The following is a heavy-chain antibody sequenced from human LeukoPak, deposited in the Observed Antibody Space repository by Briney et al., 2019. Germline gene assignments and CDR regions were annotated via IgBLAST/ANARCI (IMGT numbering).Heavy chain of an antibody. V-gene: IGHV3-23*01. CDR1: GFTFSSYA. D-gene: IGHD3-22*01. J-gene: IGHJ4*02. Sequence: PGGSLRRSCAASGFTFSSYAMSWVRHAPGKGLESVSAISGSGGSTYYADSVKGRFTISRDNSKNTLDLQMNSLRDEDAAVYYCAKFPTYSYDSSGYSYFDYWGQGTLVTVSS. CDR3: AKFPTYSYDSSGYSYFDY. CDR2: ISGSGGST.